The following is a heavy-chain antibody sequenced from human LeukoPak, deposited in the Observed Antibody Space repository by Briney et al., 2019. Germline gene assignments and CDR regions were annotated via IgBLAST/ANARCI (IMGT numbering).Heavy chain of an antibody. J-gene: IGHJ5*02. D-gene: IGHD2-15*01. Sequence: GGSLRLSCAASGFSVNSNYMNWVRQAPGKGLEWVSVIYRGGRTNYADSVKDRFIMFRDNSKNTLYLQMNSLRAKDTAVYYCARDPSCSGGSCYSEGVNWFDPWGQGTLVTVSS. CDR1: GFSVNSNY. CDR2: IYRGGRT. V-gene: IGHV3-66*01. CDR3: ARDPSCSGGSCYSEGVNWFDP.